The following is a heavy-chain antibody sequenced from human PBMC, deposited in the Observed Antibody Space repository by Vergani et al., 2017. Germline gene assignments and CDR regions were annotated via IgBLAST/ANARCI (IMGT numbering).Heavy chain of an antibody. CDR3: ARMIPYYDFLSGYYDPYYFDY. D-gene: IGHD3-3*01. Sequence: QVQLQESGPGLVKPSQTLSLTCTVSGGSISSGGYYWSWIRQPPGKGLEWIGYIYYSGSTYYNPSLKSRVTISVDTSKNQFSLKLSSVTAADTAVYYCARMIPYYDFLSGYYDPYYFDYWGQGTLVTVSS. CDR1: GGSISSGGYY. CDR2: IYYSGST. V-gene: IGHV4-31*03. J-gene: IGHJ4*02.